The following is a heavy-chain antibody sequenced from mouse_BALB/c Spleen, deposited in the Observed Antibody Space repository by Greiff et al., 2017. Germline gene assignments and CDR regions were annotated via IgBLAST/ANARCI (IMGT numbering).Heavy chain of an antibody. D-gene: IGHD2-2*01. CDR1: GYTFTSYW. J-gene: IGHJ1*01. V-gene: IGHV1S16*01. Sequence: QVQLQQPGAELVKPGASVKLSCKASGYTFTSYWMHWVKQRPGQGFEWIGEINPSNGGTNYNEKFKRKATLTVDKSSSTAYMQLSSLTSEDSAVYYCTVSWGYDWCFDVWGAGTTVTVSS. CDR3: TVSWGYDWCFDV. CDR2: INPSNGGT.